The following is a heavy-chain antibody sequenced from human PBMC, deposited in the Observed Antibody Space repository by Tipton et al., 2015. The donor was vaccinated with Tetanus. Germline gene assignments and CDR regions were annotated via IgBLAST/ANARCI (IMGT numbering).Heavy chain of an antibody. Sequence: QLVQSGAEVKKPGASVKVSCKASGYTFTGYYIYWVRQAPGQGLEWMGWIDPNSGGTVYAQKCQRRVTMTRDPPISAAYMELRSLRSDDTAVYYCARDRGDYIYYGMDVWGPGTTVTVS. V-gene: IGHV1-2*02. CDR1: GYTFTGYY. D-gene: IGHD3-22*01. J-gene: IGHJ6*02. CDR2: IDPNSGGT. CDR3: ARDRGDYIYYGMDV.